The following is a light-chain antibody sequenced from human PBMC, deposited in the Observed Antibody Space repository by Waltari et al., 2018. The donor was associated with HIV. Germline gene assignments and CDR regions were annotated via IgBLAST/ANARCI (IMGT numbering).Light chain of an antibody. J-gene: IGLJ2*01. CDR1: TSNIETNY. CDR3: GTWDSSLNTPV. Sequence: QPVLTQPPSVSAAPGRSVTITCSGSTSNIETNYVSWYQQIPGTAPKLLIEDKNKRPSGIPERFSGSKSATSATLGITGLQTGDEAEYFCGTWDSSLNTPVFGGGSRLTVL. V-gene: IGLV1-51*01. CDR2: DKN.